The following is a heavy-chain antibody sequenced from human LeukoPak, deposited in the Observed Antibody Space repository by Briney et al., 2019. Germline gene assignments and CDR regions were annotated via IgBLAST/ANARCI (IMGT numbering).Heavy chain of an antibody. D-gene: IGHD6-6*01. CDR2: INPNSGGT. CDR1: GGTFSSYA. Sequence: ASVKVSCKASGGTFSSYAISWVRQAPGQGLEWMGWINPNSGGTNYAQKFQGRVTMTRDTSISTAYMELSRLRSDDTAVYYCARVPPLYSSSHYYFDYWGQGTLVTVSS. V-gene: IGHV1-2*02. CDR3: ARVPPLYSSSHYYFDY. J-gene: IGHJ4*02.